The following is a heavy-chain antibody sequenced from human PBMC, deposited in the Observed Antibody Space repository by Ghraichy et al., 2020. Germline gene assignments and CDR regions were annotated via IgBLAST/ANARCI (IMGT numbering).Heavy chain of an antibody. V-gene: IGHV3-23*01. CDR2: ISGSGGST. CDR1: GFTFSSYA. D-gene: IGHD3-22*01. Sequence: GESLNISCAASGFTFSSYAMSWVRQAPGKGLEWVSAISGSGGSTYYADSVKGRFTISRDNSKNTLYLQMNSLRAEDTAVYYCAKDPITMIVVVTYFDYWGQGTLVTVSS. J-gene: IGHJ4*02. CDR3: AKDPITMIVVVTYFDY.